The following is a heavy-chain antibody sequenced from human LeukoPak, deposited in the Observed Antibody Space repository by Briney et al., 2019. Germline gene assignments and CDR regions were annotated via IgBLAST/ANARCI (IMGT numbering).Heavy chain of an antibody. CDR1: GYTFTGYY. Sequence: ASVKVSCKASGYTFTGYYMHWVRQAPGQGLEWMGWINTNTGNPTYAQGFTGRFVFSLDTSVSTAYLQISSLKAEDTAVYYCAREFCSGGSCYGDAFDIWGQGTMVTVSS. CDR3: AREFCSGGSCYGDAFDI. V-gene: IGHV7-4-1*02. J-gene: IGHJ3*02. CDR2: INTNTGNP. D-gene: IGHD2-15*01.